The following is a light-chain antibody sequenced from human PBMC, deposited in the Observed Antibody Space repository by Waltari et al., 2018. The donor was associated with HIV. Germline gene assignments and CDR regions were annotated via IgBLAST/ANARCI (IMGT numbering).Light chain of an antibody. CDR3: QSYDSSLSVWV. CDR1: SSHIGAGYD. V-gene: IGLV1-40*01. Sequence: QSVLTQPPSVSGAPGQRVTIPCTGRSSHIGAGYDVHWYQQLPGTAPKLLIYGNSNRPSGVPDRFSGSKSGTSASLAITGLQAEDEADYYCQSYDSSLSVWVFGGGTKLTVL. CDR2: GNS. J-gene: IGLJ3*02.